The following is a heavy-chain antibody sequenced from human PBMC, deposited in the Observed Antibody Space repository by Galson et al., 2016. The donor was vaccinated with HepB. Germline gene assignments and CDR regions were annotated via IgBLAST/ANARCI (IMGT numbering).Heavy chain of an antibody. V-gene: IGHV3-7*04. CDR1: GFTFRIYW. Sequence: SLRLSCAASGFTFRIYWMTWVRQVPGKGLEWVANIKEDESQKKYLDSVKGRFTISRDNAKNSLYLQMNSLRDEDTAVYYCARRFEYWGQGTLVTVSS. CDR3: ARRFEY. J-gene: IGHJ4*02. CDR2: IKEDESQK.